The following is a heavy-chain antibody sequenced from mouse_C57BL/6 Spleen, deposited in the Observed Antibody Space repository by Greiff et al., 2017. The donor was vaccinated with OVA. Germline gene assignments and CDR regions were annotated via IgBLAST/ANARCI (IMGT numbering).Heavy chain of an antibody. D-gene: IGHD3-3*01. CDR3: VAGHDFDY. CDR1: GFTFNTYA. CDR2: IRRKSSNYAT. J-gene: IGHJ2*01. Sequence: EVQLVESGGGLVQPKGSLKLSCAASGFTFNTYAMHWVRQAPGKGLEWVARIRRKSSNYATYYADSVKDRFTISRDDSQSMLYLQMNNLKTEDTAMYYCVAGHDFDYWGQGTTLTVSS. V-gene: IGHV10-3*01.